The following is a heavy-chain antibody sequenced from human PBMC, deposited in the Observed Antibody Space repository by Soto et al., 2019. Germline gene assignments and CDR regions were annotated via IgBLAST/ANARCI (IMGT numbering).Heavy chain of an antibody. V-gene: IGHV3-30*18. D-gene: IGHD2-2*01. J-gene: IGHJ6*04. CDR1: GFTFSNYV. Sequence: QVQLVESGGGVVQPGRSLRLSCAASGFTFSNYVMHWVRQAPGKGLEWVAVISYDGSKKYYEDSVRGRFTISRDNSKKTLFLQMNSLSREDTAVYYCAKDQYQLIRRCYGLDVWGKGTTVTVSS. CDR2: ISYDGSKK. CDR3: AKDQYQLIRRCYGLDV.